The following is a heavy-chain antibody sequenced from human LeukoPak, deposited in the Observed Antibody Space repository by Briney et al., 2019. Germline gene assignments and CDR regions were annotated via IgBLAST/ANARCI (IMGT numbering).Heavy chain of an antibody. Sequence: ASVKVSCKASGYTFTGYYMHWVRQAPGQGLEWMGWINPNSGDTTYAQKFQGRVAMTRDTSISTAYMELSRLRSDDTALYYCARGEILVVITHDAFDIWGQGTMVTVSS. J-gene: IGHJ3*02. CDR1: GYTFTGYY. CDR2: INPNSGDT. CDR3: ARGEILVVITHDAFDI. V-gene: IGHV1-2*02. D-gene: IGHD3-22*01.